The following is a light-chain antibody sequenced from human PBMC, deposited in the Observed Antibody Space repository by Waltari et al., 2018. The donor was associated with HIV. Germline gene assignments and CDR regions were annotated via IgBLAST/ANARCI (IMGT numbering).Light chain of an antibody. CDR3: QQYAISPGT. V-gene: IGKV3-20*01. J-gene: IGKJ1*01. CDR1: QSVSNTY. Sequence: EIVLTQSPGIMYLSPGERATLSCRASQSVSNTYLAWYQQKPGQAPRLLIYAASIRATGIPDRFSGSGSGTGFTLTISRVEPEDFAVYYCQQYAISPGTFGQGTKVEIK. CDR2: AAS.